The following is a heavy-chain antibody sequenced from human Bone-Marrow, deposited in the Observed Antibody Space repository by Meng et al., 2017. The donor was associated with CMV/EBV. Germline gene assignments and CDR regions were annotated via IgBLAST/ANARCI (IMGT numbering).Heavy chain of an antibody. J-gene: IGHJ6*02. D-gene: IGHD2-2*02. V-gene: IGHV5-51*01. CDR3: ARLYLPIASYGMDV. CDR2: IYPGDSDT. CDR1: GYSFTSYW. Sequence: GGYLSLSCKGSGYSFTSYWIGWVRQMPGKGLEWMGIIYPGDSDTRYSPSFQGQVTISADKSISTAYLQWSSLKASDTAMYYCARLYLPIASYGMDVWGQGTTVTVSS.